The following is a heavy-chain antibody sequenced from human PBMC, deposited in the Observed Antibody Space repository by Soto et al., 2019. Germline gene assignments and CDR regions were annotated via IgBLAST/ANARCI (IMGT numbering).Heavy chain of an antibody. Sequence: GGSLRLSCAASGFTFDDYAMHWVRQAPGKGLEWVSGISWNSGSIGYADSVKGRFTISRDNAKNSLYLQMNSLRAEDTALYYCAKDMGSSGSHGSMDVWGQGTTVTVSS. D-gene: IGHD6-19*01. J-gene: IGHJ6*02. CDR1: GFTFDDYA. CDR3: AKDMGSSGSHGSMDV. V-gene: IGHV3-9*01. CDR2: ISWNSGSI.